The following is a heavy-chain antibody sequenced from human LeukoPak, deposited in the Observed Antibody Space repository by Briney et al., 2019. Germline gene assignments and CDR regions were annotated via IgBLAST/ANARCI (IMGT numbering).Heavy chain of an antibody. Sequence: SETLSLTCTVSGGSISTYYWSWIRQPPGKGLEWIGYIYYSGSTNYNPSLKSRVTISVDTSKNQFSLKLTSVTAADTAVHYCARATAFFDIWGQGTMVTVSS. V-gene: IGHV4-59*01. CDR3: ARATAFFDI. J-gene: IGHJ3*02. CDR2: IYYSGST. CDR1: GGSISTYY.